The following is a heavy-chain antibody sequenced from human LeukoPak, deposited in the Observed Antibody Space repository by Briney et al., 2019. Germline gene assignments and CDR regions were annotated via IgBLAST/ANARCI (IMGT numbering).Heavy chain of an antibody. J-gene: IGHJ5*02. CDR2: ISSSSNYI. V-gene: IGHV3-21*01. CDR3: ARDPSSGWYLKGWFDP. Sequence: GGSLRLSCAASGFTFSSYNMNWVRQAPGKGLEWVSSISSSSNYIYYADSVKGRFTISRDNAKNSLYLQMNSLRAEGTAVYYCARDPSSGWYLKGWFDPWGQGTLVTVSS. CDR1: GFTFSSYN. D-gene: IGHD6-19*01.